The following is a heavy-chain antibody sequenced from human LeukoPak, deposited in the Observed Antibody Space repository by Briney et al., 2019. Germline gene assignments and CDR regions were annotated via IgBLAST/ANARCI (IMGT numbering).Heavy chain of an antibody. Sequence: TASETLSLTCAVYGGSFSGYYWSWIRQPPGKGLEWIGEINHSGSTNYNLSLKSRVTISVDTSKNQFSLKLSSVTAADTAVYYCARGRYCSSTSCFPIRGDDSFDIWGQGTMVTVSS. J-gene: IGHJ3*02. D-gene: IGHD2-2*01. CDR1: GGSFSGYY. V-gene: IGHV4-34*01. CDR3: ARGRYCSSTSCFPIRGDDSFDI. CDR2: INHSGST.